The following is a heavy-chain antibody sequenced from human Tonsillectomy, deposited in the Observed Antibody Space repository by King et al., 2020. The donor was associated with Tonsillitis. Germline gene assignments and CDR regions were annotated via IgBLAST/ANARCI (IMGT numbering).Heavy chain of an antibody. Sequence: VQLPQWGAGLLKPSETLSLTCAVYGGSFSSYYWTWIRQPPGKGLEWIGEINHSGSTTYNPSLKSRVNISVDTSKNQFSPKLSSVTAADTAVYYCVRGGTLVYYYGMDVWGQGTTVTVSS. CDR2: INHSGST. V-gene: IGHV4-34*01. J-gene: IGHJ6*02. CDR3: VRGGTLVYYYGMDV. D-gene: IGHD1-14*01. CDR1: GGSFSSYY.